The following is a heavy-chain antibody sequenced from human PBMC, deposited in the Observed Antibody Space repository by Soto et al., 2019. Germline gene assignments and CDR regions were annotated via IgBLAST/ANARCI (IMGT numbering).Heavy chain of an antibody. V-gene: IGHV3-30-3*01. Sequence: QVQLVESGGGVVQPGRSLRLSCAASGFTFSSYAMHWVRQAPGKGLEWVAVISYDGSNKYYADSVKGRFTISRDNSKNTLYLQMNSLRAEDTAVYYCARATLLALDYYYYGMDVWGQGTTVTVSS. D-gene: IGHD2-15*01. CDR3: ARATLLALDYYYYGMDV. CDR1: GFTFSSYA. CDR2: ISYDGSNK. J-gene: IGHJ6*02.